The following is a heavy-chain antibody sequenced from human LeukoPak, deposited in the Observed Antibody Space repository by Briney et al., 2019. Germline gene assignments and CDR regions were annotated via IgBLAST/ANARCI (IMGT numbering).Heavy chain of an antibody. Sequence: PGGSLRLSCAASGFTFSSYSMNWVRQAPGKGLEWVSYISSSSSTIYYADSVKGRFTISRDNAKNSLYLQMHSLRAADTAVYYCARDQDPWKRFLDVFDIWGQGTMVSVS. V-gene: IGHV3-48*01. CDR1: GFTFSSYS. J-gene: IGHJ3*02. CDR2: ISSSSSTI. CDR3: ARDQDPWKRFLDVFDI. D-gene: IGHD1-1*01.